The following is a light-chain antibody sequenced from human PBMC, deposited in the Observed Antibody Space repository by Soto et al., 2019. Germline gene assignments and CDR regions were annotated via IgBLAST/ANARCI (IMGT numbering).Light chain of an antibody. CDR1: QGISTY. V-gene: IGKV1-39*01. Sequence: DIQMTQSPSSLSASVGDRVIITCRASQGISTYLNWYQQKPGKAPKLLIYAASSLQSGVPSRLSGSESETDFTLTISSLQPEDFANYSCQQSYSTTWTFGQGTKVDI. J-gene: IGKJ1*01. CDR2: AAS. CDR3: QQSYSTTWT.